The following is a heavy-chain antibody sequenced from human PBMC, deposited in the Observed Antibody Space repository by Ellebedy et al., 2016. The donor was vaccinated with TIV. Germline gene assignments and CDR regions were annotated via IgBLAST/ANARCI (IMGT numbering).Heavy chain of an antibody. CDR3: ARGPYDFWSGCFDY. D-gene: IGHD3-3*01. Sequence: GESLKISCAASGFTFSSHSMNWVRQAPGKGLEWVSYISSSRSTIYYADSVKGRFTISRDNAKNSLYLQMNSLRDEDTAVYYCARGPYDFWSGCFDYWGQGTLVTVSS. J-gene: IGHJ4*02. CDR2: ISSSRSTI. V-gene: IGHV3-48*02. CDR1: GFTFSSHS.